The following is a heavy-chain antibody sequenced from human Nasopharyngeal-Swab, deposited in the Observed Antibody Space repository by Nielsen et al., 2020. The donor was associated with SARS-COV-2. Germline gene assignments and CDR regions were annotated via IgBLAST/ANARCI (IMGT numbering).Heavy chain of an antibody. V-gene: IGHV4-59*06. CDR1: GGSITSYY. CDR3: TFYGRF. CDR2: MYSNGIT. J-gene: IGHJ4*02. D-gene: IGHD2/OR15-2a*01. Sequence: SETLSLTCTVSGGSITSYYWSWIRQHPVKGLEWIGYMYSNGITNYNPSLRSRIIMSIDTSKNQFSLHLTSVTAADTAVYFCTFYGRFWGQGTLVTVSS.